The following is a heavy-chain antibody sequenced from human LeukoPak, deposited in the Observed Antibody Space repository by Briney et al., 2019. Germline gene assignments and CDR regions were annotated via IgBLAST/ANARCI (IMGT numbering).Heavy chain of an antibody. J-gene: IGHJ4*02. CDR1: GFTFSSYG. Sequence: PGGSLRLSCAASGFTFSSYGMHWVRQAPGKGLEWVAVISYDGSNKYYADPVKGRFTISRDNSKNTLYLQMNSLRAEDTAVYYCAKDASYYCSSTSCLFDYWGQGTLVTVSS. CDR2: ISYDGSNK. CDR3: AKDASYYCSSTSCLFDY. V-gene: IGHV3-30*18. D-gene: IGHD2-2*01.